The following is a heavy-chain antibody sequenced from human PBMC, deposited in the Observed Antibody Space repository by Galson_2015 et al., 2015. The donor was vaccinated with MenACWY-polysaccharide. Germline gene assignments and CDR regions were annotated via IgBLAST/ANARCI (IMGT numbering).Heavy chain of an antibody. Sequence: SVKVSCKASGYTFTSYDINWVRQATGQGLEWMGWMNPNSGNTGYAQKFQGRVTMTRNTSISTAYMELSSLRSEDTAVYYCARYRYYDFWSGYYGIYGMDVWGQGTTVTVSS. CDR2: MNPNSGNT. V-gene: IGHV1-8*01. CDR3: ARYRYYDFWSGYYGIYGMDV. CDR1: GYTFTSYD. D-gene: IGHD3-3*01. J-gene: IGHJ6*02.